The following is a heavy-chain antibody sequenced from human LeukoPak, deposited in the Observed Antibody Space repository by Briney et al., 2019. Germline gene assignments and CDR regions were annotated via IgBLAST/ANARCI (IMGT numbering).Heavy chain of an antibody. D-gene: IGHD6-19*01. V-gene: IGHV4-4*07. CDR3: ARLASSGWSHCDY. CDR2: IYTSGST. J-gene: IGHJ4*02. Sequence: SETLSLTCTVSGGSISSYYWSWIRQPAGKGLEWTGRIYTSGSTNYNPSLKSRVTMSVDTSKNQFSLKMNSVTAADTAVYYCARLASSGWSHCDYWGQGTLITVSS. CDR1: GGSISSYY.